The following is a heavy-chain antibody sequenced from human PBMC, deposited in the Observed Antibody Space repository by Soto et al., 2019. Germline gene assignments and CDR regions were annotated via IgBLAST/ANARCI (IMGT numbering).Heavy chain of an antibody. Sequence: SETLSLTCTVSGGAISGYYWTWIRQSAGRGLEWIGRIYSSGGTKYNPSLQSRVTMSLDTSKNQFSLRLSSVTAADTAVYYCARGQRFSDSFDPWGQGTLVTVSS. CDR3: ARGQRFSDSFDP. D-gene: IGHD3-3*01. V-gene: IGHV4-4*07. J-gene: IGHJ5*02. CDR1: GGAISGYY. CDR2: IYSSGGT.